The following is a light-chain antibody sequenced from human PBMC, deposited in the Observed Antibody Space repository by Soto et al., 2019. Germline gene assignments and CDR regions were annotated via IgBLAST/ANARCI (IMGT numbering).Light chain of an antibody. V-gene: IGLV4-69*01. J-gene: IGLJ3*02. Sequence: QLVLTQSPSASASLGASVKLTCTLSSGHSSYDIAWRQQQPEKGPRYLMKLNSDGSHNKGDGIPDRFSGSSSGAERYLTISSLQSEDEADYYCQTWGTGIGVFGGGTKLTVL. CDR1: SGHSSYD. CDR2: LNSDGSH. CDR3: QTWGTGIGV.